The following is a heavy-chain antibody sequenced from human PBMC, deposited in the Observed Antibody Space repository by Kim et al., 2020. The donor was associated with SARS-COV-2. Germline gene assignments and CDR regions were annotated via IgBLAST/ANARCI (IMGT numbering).Heavy chain of an antibody. V-gene: IGHV4-4*09. D-gene: IGHD6-19*01. CDR3: ARTIAVAGSWVDFDY. J-gene: IGHJ4*02. Sequence: PSHTGRVTISVDKSKDPFSLTLSSVTAADTAVYYCARTIAVAGSWVDFDYWGQGTLVTVSS.